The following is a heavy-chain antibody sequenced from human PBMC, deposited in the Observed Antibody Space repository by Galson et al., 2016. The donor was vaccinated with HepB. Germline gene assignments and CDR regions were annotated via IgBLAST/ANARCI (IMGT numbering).Heavy chain of an antibody. CDR1: GFTFSGYN. V-gene: IGHV3-33*04. D-gene: IGHD6-13*01. Sequence: SLRLSCAASGFTFSGYNMDWVRQAPGKGLEWVAVIWFDGSNKNYVDSVRGRFTISRDNSKNTLYLQMNSLGAEDAAIYYCAVRYSSIWYFQHWGRGTLVSVSS. CDR3: AVRYSSIWYFQH. CDR2: IWFDGSNK. J-gene: IGHJ1*01.